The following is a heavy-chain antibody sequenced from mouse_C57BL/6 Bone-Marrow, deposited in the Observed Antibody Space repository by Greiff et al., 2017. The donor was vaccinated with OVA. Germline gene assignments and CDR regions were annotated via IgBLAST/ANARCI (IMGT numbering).Heavy chain of an antibody. CDR3: ARQGGFILYWYFDV. CDR2: ISSGGSYT. Sequence: EVQGVESGGDLVKPGGSLKLSCAASGFTFSSYGMSWVRQTPDKRLEWVATISSGGSYTYYPDGVKGRFTISRDNAKNTLYLQMSSLKSEDTAMYYCARQGGFILYWYFDVWGTGTTVTVSS. D-gene: IGHD1-1*01. J-gene: IGHJ1*03. CDR1: GFTFSSYG. V-gene: IGHV5-6*01.